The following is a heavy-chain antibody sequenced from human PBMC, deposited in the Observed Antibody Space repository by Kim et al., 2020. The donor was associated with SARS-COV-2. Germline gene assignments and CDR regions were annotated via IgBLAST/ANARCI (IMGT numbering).Heavy chain of an antibody. D-gene: IGHD3-16*01. V-gene: IGHV3-30*02. Sequence: YVGDSGKSRFTISGDDSKNALYLQMNSLRAEDTAVYYCAKTRGVLGYYMDVWGKGTTVTVSS. CDR3: AKTRGVLGYYMDV. J-gene: IGHJ6*03.